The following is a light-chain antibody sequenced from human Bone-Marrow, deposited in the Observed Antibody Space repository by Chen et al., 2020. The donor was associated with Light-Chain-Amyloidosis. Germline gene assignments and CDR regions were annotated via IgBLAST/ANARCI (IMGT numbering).Light chain of an antibody. CDR3: QHYDNFPLCT. CDR1: QDISNS. CDR2: DAS. J-gene: IGKJ2*02. Sequence: DIQMTQSPSSLSASVGDRVTITCQASQDISNSLNWYQHKPGKAPRLLIYDASNLETGVPSRFSGSGSGTHFTLTISNLLPEDFATYYCQHYDNFPLCTFGQGTNVEMK. V-gene: IGKV1-33*01.